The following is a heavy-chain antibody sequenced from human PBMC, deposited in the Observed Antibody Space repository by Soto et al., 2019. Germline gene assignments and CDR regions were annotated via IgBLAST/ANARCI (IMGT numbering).Heavy chain of an antibody. V-gene: IGHV4-4*02. J-gene: IGHJ4*02. CDR1: GNSISTTNW. CDR2: IYHSGST. Sequence: SETLSLTCVVSGNSISTTNWWSWVRQSPGKGLEWIGEIYHSGSTNYNPSLKSRVTISVDKSKNQFSLKLSSVTAADTAVYYCARDVGYHYDGSPSGQFDFWGQGALVTVSS. CDR3: ARDVGYHYDGSPSGQFDF. D-gene: IGHD3-22*01.